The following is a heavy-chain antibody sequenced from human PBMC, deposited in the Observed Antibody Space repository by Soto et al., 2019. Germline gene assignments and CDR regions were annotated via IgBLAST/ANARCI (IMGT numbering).Heavy chain of an antibody. D-gene: IGHD3-10*01. V-gene: IGHV4-31*03. CDR3: AGRASFMVRGVIYNWFDP. J-gene: IGHJ5*02. CDR1: GGSIGNGDYY. Sequence: SETLSLTCTVSGGSIGNGDYYWSWIRQHPGKGLEWIGYIFYSGSTYYNPSLKSRITISVDTPKNQFSLKLSSVTAADTAVYYCAGRASFMVRGVIYNWFDPWGQGTLVTVSS. CDR2: IFYSGST.